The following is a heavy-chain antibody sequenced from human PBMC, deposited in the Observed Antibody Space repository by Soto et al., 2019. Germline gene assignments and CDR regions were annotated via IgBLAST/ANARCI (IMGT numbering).Heavy chain of an antibody. D-gene: IGHD3-16*01. V-gene: IGHV3-73*02. CDR1: GFAFSGSA. CDR2: IRSKGHNYAT. Sequence: EVQLVESGGGLVQPGGSLKLSCAASGFAFSGSAMYRVRQASGKGPEWVGRIRSKGHNYATEYAASVKGRFTISRDDSKNTAYLQMNSLQTEDTAVYYCTRDLFSYDYSGILWFDPWGQGTLVTVSS. CDR3: TRDLFSYDYSGILWFDP. J-gene: IGHJ5*02.